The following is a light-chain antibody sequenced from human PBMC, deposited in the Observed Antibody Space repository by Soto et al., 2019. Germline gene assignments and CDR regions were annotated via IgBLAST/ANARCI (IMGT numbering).Light chain of an antibody. J-gene: IGLJ1*01. CDR3: ISYTSDDVRYV. CDR1: RSVGGIAYNS. Sequence: LTQPHSVSESPGKTVIISCTRSVGGIAYNSVQWYQQRPGSAPKLIVSEVSHRPSGVSNRFSGSKSGNTASLTISGLQSEDEADYYCISYTSDDVRYVFGTGTKLTVL. V-gene: IGLV2-14*01. CDR2: EVS.